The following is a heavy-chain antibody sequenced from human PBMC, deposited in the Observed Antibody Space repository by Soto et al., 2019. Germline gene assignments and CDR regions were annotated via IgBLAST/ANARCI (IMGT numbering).Heavy chain of an antibody. CDR2: INPNSGDT. V-gene: IGHV1-2*04. J-gene: IGHJ6*02. CDR3: AREVAGGMDV. CDR1: GYTFTGYS. Sequence: ASVKVSCKASGYTFTGYSMHWVRQAPGQGLEWMGWINPNSGDTNYPQKFQGWVTMTRDTSINTAYMEVSRLSSDDTAVYYCAREVAGGMDVWGQGTTVTVSS.